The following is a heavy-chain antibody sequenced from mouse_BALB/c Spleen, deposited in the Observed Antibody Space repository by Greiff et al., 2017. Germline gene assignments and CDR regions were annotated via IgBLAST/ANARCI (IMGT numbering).Heavy chain of an antibody. CDR3: ARVLYGNYGAWFAY. V-gene: IGHV5-6-3*01. CDR2: INSNGGST. J-gene: IGHJ3*01. CDR1: GFTFSSYG. Sequence: EVQRVESGGGLVQPGGSLKLSCAASGFTFSSYGMSWVRPTPDKRLELVATINSNGGSTYYPDSVKGRFTISRDNAKNTLYLQMSSLKSEDTAMYYCARVLYGNYGAWFAYWGQGTLVTVSA. D-gene: IGHD2-1*01.